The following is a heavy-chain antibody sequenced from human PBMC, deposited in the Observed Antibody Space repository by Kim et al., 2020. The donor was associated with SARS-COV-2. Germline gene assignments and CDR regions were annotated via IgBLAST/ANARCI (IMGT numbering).Heavy chain of an antibody. CDR1: GFTFSSYG. Sequence: GGSLRLSFAASGFTFSSYGMHWVRQAPGKGLEWVAVIWYDGSNKYYADSVKGRFTISRDNSKNTLYLQMNSLRAEDTAVYYCARDVEDIVVVPAAMRWNAFDIWGQGTMVTVSS. CDR2: IWYDGSNK. CDR3: ARDVEDIVVVPAAMRWNAFDI. D-gene: IGHD2-2*01. V-gene: IGHV3-33*01. J-gene: IGHJ3*02.